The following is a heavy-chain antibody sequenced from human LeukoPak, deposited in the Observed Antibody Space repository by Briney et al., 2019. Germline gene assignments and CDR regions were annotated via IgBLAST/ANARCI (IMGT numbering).Heavy chain of an antibody. J-gene: IGHJ4*02. CDR2: ISSTGGTT. CDR1: GFTFSSYG. V-gene: IGHV3-23*01. D-gene: IGHD6-19*01. CDR3: AKDQGSGAFDY. Sequence: GGSLRLSCAASGFTFSSYGMSWVRQAPGKGLEWVSSISSTGGTTYYADSVKGRFTISRDNSKNTLYLQMNSLRGEDTAVYYCAKDQGSGAFDYWGQGTLVTVSS.